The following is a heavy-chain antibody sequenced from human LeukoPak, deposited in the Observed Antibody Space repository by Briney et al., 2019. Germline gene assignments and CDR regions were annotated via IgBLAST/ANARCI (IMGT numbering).Heavy chain of an antibody. CDR3: ARDNLAGRGYYYGMDV. CDR2: IKQDGSEK. CDR1: GFTFSSYW. J-gene: IGHJ6*02. Sequence: GGSPRLSCAASGFTFSSYWMSWVRQAPGKGLEWVANIKQDGSEKYYVDSVKGRFTISRDNAKNSLYLQMNSLRAEDTAVYYCARDNLAGRGYYYGMDVWGQGTTVTVSS. V-gene: IGHV3-7*01.